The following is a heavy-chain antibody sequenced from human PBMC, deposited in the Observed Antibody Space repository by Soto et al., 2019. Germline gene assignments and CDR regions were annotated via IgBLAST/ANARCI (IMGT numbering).Heavy chain of an antibody. D-gene: IGHD1-26*01. CDR3: VKGRGSYFVYFGLDV. CDR2: IDWNSGST. Sequence: EVQLVESGGGLVQSGRSRRLSCVASGFRFDDFAMHWVRQAPGKGLEWVSSIDWNSGSTAYADSVKGRFTIFRDNARNFIDLQMHSLRVEDTASYYCVKGRGSYFVYFGLDVWGPGTTVTVSS. V-gene: IGHV3-9*01. CDR1: GFRFDDFA. J-gene: IGHJ6*02.